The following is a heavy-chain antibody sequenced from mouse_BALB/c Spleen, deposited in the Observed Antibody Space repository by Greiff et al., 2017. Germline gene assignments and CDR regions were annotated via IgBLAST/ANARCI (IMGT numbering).Heavy chain of an antibody. Sequence: EVHLVESGGGLVQPGGSRKLSCAASGFTFSSFGMHWVRQAPEKGLEWVAYISSGSSTIYSADTVKGRFTISRDNPKNTLFLQMTSLRSEDTAMYYCARRGYDYAMDYWGQGTSGTVSS. V-gene: IGHV5-17*02. CDR1: GFTFSSFG. D-gene: IGHD2-4*01. CDR2: ISSGSSTI. J-gene: IGHJ4*01. CDR3: ARRGYDYAMDY.